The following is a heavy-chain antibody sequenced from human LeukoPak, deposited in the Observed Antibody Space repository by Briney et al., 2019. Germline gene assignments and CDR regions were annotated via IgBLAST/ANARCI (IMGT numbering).Heavy chain of an antibody. J-gene: IGHJ4*02. CDR2: IYSGDIT. V-gene: IGHV3-53*01. CDR1: GFTVSSNY. CDR3: ARGVRTATDY. Sequence: GGSLRLSCAASGFTVSSNYMTWVRQAPGKGLEWVSVIYSGDITYYADSVKGRFTISRDNSKNTLYLQMNSLRAEDTAVYYCARGVRTATDYWGQGTLVTFSS. D-gene: IGHD5-18*01.